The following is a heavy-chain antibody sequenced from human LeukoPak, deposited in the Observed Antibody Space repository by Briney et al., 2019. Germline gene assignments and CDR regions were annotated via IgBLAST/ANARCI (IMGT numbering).Heavy chain of an antibody. Sequence: PGGSLRLSCAASGFTFSSYAMSWARQAPGKGLEWVSAISGSGGSTYYADSVKGRFTISRDNSKNTLYLQMNSLRAEDTAVYYCAKATARYYDSSGYYLIDYWGQGTLVTVSS. CDR2: ISGSGGST. D-gene: IGHD3-22*01. V-gene: IGHV3-23*01. J-gene: IGHJ4*02. CDR1: GFTFSSYA. CDR3: AKATARYYDSSGYYLIDY.